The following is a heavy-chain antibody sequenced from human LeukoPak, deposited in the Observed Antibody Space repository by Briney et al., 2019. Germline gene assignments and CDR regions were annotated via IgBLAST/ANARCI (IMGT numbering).Heavy chain of an antibody. Sequence: PAGSLRLSCAVSGFTFSSYGLHWVRHPQPKGLGWVAFIRYYGSNKNYTNSVKCRFTTSRDNSKNTLSLQMNSLRAEDTAVYYCASAGYSSSWYPIDYYYMDVWGKGTTVTVSS. CDR2: IRYYGSNK. CDR1: GFTFSSYG. J-gene: IGHJ6*03. CDR3: ASAGYSSSWYPIDYYYMDV. V-gene: IGHV3-30*02. D-gene: IGHD6-13*01.